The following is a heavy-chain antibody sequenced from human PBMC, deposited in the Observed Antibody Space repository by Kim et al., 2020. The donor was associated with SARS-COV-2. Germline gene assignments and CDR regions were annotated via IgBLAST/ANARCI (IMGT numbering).Heavy chain of an antibody. D-gene: IGHD1-26*01. J-gene: IGHJ5*02. V-gene: IGHV3-15*01. CDR1: GFTISNAW. CDR2: IKSKTDGGTT. Sequence: GGSLRLSCAASGFTISNAWMSWVRQAPGKGLEWVGRIKSKTDGGTTEYAAPVKGRFTIPRDDSTNTLFLQMSSLKTKDTALYYCTRWNSGNYYDASWGQGTLVTVSS. CDR3: TRWNSGNYYDAS.